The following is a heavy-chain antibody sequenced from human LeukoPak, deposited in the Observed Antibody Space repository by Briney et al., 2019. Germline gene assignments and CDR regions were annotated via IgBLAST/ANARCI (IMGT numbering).Heavy chain of an antibody. CDR3: VREGGYDPFEN. CDR1: GVTFSYYW. V-gene: IGHV3-74*01. CDR2: IDSDGSSR. J-gene: IGHJ4*02. Sequence: GGSLRLSCAASGVTFSYYWMHWVRQAPGKGLVWVSRIDSDGSSRSYAGSVKGRFTISRDNAKNTLYLQMNSLRAEDTAVYYCVREGGYDPFENGGQGTLVTVSS. D-gene: IGHD5-12*01.